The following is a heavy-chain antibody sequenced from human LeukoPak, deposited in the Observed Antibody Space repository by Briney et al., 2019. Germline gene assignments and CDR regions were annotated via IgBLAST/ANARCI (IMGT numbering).Heavy chain of an antibody. CDR2: IYYSGST. Sequence: PSETLSLTCTVSGGSISSYYWSWIRQPPGKGLEWIGYIYYSGSTNYNPSLKSRVTISVDTSKNQFSLKLSSVTAADTAVYYCAREICGGDCYEFDYWGQGTLVTVSS. CDR3: AREICGGDCYEFDY. CDR1: GGSISSYY. J-gene: IGHJ4*02. V-gene: IGHV4-59*12. D-gene: IGHD2-21*02.